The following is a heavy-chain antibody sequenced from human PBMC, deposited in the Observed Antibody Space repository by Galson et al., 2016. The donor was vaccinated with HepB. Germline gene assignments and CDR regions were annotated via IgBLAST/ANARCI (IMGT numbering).Heavy chain of an antibody. J-gene: IGHJ4*02. CDR2: ISSSGSTI. Sequence: SLRLSCAASGFTFSDYAVNWVRQAPGKGLEWVSYISSSGSTIYYADSVKGRFTIARDNAKNSLYLQMNSLRLEDTAVYYCERDYGSGTYPPWGWGPGTLVTVSS. CDR1: GFTFSDYA. CDR3: ERDYGSGTYPPWG. V-gene: IGHV3-48*01. D-gene: IGHD3-10*01.